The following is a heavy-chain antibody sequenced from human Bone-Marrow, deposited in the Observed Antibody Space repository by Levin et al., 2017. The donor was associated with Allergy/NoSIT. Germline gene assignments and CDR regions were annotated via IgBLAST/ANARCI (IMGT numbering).Heavy chain of an antibody. CDR3: AKGGGTFFPFNS. D-gene: IGHD1-14*01. J-gene: IGHJ5*02. CDR2: ISWGSNNI. Sequence: SLKISCAASGFSFHEFAMHWVRQAPGKGLEWVSTISWGSNNIGYSDSVKGRFTISRDDSKNFLHLQMDSLRIEDTALYYCAKGGGTFFPFNSWGQGTMVTVST. V-gene: IGHV3-9*01. CDR1: GFSFHEFA.